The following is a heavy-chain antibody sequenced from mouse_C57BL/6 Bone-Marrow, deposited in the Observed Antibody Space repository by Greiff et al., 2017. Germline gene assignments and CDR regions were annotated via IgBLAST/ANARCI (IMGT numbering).Heavy chain of an antibody. CDR1: GYTFNSYW. V-gene: IGHV1-64*01. CDR3: ARERIMTTVVAPFDY. CDR2: IHPNSGST. J-gene: IGHJ2*01. D-gene: IGHD1-1*01. Sequence: QVQLQQPGAELVKPGASVKLSCKASGYTFNSYWMHWVKQRPGQGLEWIGMIHPNSGSTNYNEKFKSKATLTVDKSSSTAYMQLSSLTSEDSAVYYWARERIMTTVVAPFDYWGQGTTLTVSS.